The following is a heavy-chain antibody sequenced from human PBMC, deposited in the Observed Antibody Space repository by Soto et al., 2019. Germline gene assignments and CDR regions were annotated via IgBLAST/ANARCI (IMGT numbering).Heavy chain of an antibody. D-gene: IGHD2-21*02. V-gene: IGHV3-21*01. CDR3: ARHLGRRDSPDY. Sequence: EVQLVESGGGLVKPGGSLRLSCAASGFTFSSYSMNWVRQAPGEGLEWVSSISRSSDYIYYEDSVKGRFTISRDDAKNSLYLQMNSLRAEDTAVYYCARHLGRRDSPDYWGQGTLVTVSS. J-gene: IGHJ4*02. CDR1: GFTFSSYS. CDR2: ISRSSDYI.